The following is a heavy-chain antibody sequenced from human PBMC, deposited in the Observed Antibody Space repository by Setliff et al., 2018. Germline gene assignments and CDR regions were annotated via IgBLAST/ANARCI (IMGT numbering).Heavy chain of an antibody. CDR1: EFTFNKYW. CDR2: THTDGITI. J-gene: IGHJ6*04. Sequence: SLRLSCAASEFTFNKYWMTWVRQAPGKGLERVSKTHTDGITIYPDSVRGRFTISRDNARNTLYLQMNSLRGEDTAVYFCASIDWGENFYNTDVWGKGTTGTVSS. CDR3: ASIDWGENFYNTDV. D-gene: IGHD7-27*01. V-gene: IGHV3-48*04.